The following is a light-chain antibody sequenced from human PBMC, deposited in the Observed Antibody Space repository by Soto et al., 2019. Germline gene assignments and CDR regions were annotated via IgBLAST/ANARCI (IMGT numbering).Light chain of an antibody. CDR2: GAS. Sequence: EIVLTQSPGTLSLSPGERATLSCRASQSVSSNNLAWYQQTPGQAPRLLIYGASTRATGIPARFSGSGSGTEFTLTISSLQSEDFAVYYCQHYNNWPLTFGGGTRLEIK. CDR1: QSVSSNN. J-gene: IGKJ5*01. V-gene: IGKV3-15*01. CDR3: QHYNNWPLT.